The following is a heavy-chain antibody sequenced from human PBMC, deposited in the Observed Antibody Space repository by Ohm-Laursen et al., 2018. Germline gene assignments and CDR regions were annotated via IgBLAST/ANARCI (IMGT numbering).Heavy chain of an antibody. Sequence: SLRLSCSASGFTFSTYWMNWFRQAPGKGLESVASINQDGSEKYYVDSVKGRFTISRDNAKNSLYLQMNSLRAEDTAVYYCASSRPKGGYSYGRDDYWGQGTLVTVSS. V-gene: IGHV3-7*01. CDR1: GFTFSTYW. J-gene: IGHJ4*02. CDR3: ASSRPKGGYSYGRDDY. CDR2: INQDGSEK. D-gene: IGHD5-18*01.